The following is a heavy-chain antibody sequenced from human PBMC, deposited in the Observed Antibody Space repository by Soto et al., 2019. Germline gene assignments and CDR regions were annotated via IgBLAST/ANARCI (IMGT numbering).Heavy chain of an antibody. D-gene: IGHD4-17*01. V-gene: IGHV3-33*01. Sequence: QVQLVESGGGVVQPGRSLRLSCAASGFTFSSYGMHWVRQAPGKGLEWVAVIWYDGSNKYYADSVKGRFTISRDNSKNTLYLQMISLRAEDTAVYYCARDFLDYGDFYYYYGMDVWRQGTTVTVSS. CDR1: GFTFSSYG. CDR3: ARDFLDYGDFYYYYGMDV. J-gene: IGHJ6*02. CDR2: IWYDGSNK.